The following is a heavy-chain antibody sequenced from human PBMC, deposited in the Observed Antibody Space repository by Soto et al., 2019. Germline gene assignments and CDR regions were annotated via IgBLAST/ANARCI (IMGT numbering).Heavy chain of an antibody. CDR3: ARDDPHYADSGGTFDY. Sequence: QVQLVQSGAEVQKPGSSVKVSCKASGGTFSSYAISWVRQAPGQGLEWMGGIIPIFGTANYAQKFQGRVTITADESTSTAYMELSSLRSEDTAVYYCARDDPHYADSGGTFDYWGQGTLVTVSS. CDR2: IIPIFGTA. CDR1: GGTFSSYA. D-gene: IGHD4-17*01. V-gene: IGHV1-69*01. J-gene: IGHJ4*02.